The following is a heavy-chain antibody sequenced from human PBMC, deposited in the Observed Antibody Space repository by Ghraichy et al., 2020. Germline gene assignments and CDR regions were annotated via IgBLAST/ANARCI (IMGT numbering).Heavy chain of an antibody. CDR3: ARERVAGTENYGMDY. D-gene: IGHD6-19*01. CDR2: INPNSGGT. J-gene: IGHJ6*02. Sequence: ASVKVSCKASGYSFSDYYMHWVRQAPGQGLEWMGWINPNSGGTNYAQNFQGRVTMTRDTSISTAYMELSRLTSDDTAVYYCARERVAGTENYGMDYWGHGTTVTVSS. V-gene: IGHV1-2*02. CDR1: GYSFSDYY.